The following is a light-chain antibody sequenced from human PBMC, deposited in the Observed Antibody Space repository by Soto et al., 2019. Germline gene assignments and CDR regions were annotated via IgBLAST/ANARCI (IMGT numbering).Light chain of an antibody. V-gene: IGKV1-39*01. J-gene: IGKJ4*01. CDR3: QQSSSTPQT. Sequence: DIQMTQSPSSLSTSVGDRVTITCRASQSISSYLSWYQQKPGKAPKLLINVASTLQSGVPSRFSGSGSGTDFTLAISSLQHEDFATYYCQQSSSTPQTFGGGTKVDIK. CDR1: QSISSY. CDR2: VAS.